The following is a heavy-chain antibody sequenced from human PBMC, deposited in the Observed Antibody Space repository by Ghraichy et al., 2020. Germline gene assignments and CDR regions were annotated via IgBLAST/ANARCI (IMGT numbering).Heavy chain of an antibody. J-gene: IGHJ4*02. CDR2: FRTTPSTT. Sequence: GGSLRLSCAASGFTFSSYEMNWVRQAPGKGLEWISYFRTTPSTTYYADSVKGRFTISTDNAKNSLYLQMNSLRAEDTAVYYCARDPPGAVAFDYWGQGTLVTVSS. CDR1: GFTFSSYE. CDR3: ARDPPGAVAFDY. D-gene: IGHD4-23*01. V-gene: IGHV3-48*03.